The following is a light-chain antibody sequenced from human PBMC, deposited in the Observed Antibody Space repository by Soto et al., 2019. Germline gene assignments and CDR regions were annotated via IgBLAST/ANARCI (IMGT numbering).Light chain of an antibody. CDR3: SAYTSRSTRV. Sequence: QSALTQPASVSGSPGQSITISCTGTSSDVGGYNYVSWYQQHPGKAPKLRIYDVSNRHSGVSNRFSGSKSGNTASLTISGLQAEDEADYYCSAYTSRSTRVFGGGTKLTVL. J-gene: IGLJ2*01. CDR1: SSDVGGYNY. CDR2: DVS. V-gene: IGLV2-14*01.